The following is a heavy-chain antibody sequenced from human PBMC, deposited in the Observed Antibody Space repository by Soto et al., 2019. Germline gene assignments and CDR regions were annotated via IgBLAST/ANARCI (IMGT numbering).Heavy chain of an antibody. Sequence: SETLSLTCTVSGCSIRSYYWIWIRQPPGKGLEWIGYIYYSGSTNYNPSLKSRVTISVDTSKNQFSLKLSSVTAADTAVYYCARNYGHAFDIWGQGTMVTVSS. CDR3: ARNYGHAFDI. CDR2: IYYSGST. V-gene: IGHV4-59*01. D-gene: IGHD1-7*01. CDR1: GCSIRSYY. J-gene: IGHJ3*02.